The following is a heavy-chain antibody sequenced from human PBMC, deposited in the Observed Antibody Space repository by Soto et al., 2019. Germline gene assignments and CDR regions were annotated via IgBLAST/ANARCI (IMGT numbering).Heavy chain of an antibody. CDR3: ARASGGYSTRGYFHY. D-gene: IGHD6-13*01. Sequence: GGSLRLSCAASGFTFSSYAMHLVSQAPGKGLEWVAVISYDGSNKYYADSLKGRFTISRDNSKSTLYLQMNSLRAEDTAVYYCARASGGYSTRGYFHYWGQGTLVTVSS. CDR1: GFTFSSYA. CDR2: ISYDGSNK. V-gene: IGHV3-30-3*01. J-gene: IGHJ4*02.